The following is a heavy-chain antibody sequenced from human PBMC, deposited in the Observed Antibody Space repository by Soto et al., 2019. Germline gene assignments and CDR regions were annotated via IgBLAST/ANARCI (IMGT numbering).Heavy chain of an antibody. CDR2: ISQSGDNT. CDR3: AKGSYTNYNWFDP. V-gene: IGHV3-23*01. Sequence: EVQLLESGGDLVQPGGSLRLSCVGSGFTFSSHAMSWVRQAPGKGLEWVSAISQSGDNTYYGDSVKGRCTVSRDNAKNTMYLQMNSLRADDTAVYYCAKGSYTNYNWFDPWGQGTLVTVSS. J-gene: IGHJ5*02. D-gene: IGHD2-8*01. CDR1: GFTFSSHA.